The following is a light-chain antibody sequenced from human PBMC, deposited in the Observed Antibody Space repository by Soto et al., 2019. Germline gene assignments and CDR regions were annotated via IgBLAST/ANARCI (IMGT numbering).Light chain of an antibody. Sequence: DIQMTQSPSSLSASVGDRVTITCRASQGISNYLAWYQQKPGKVPKLLIYAASTLQSGVPSRFSGSGSGKDFTLTISSLRPEHVAPYYCQKYHSARYTFGQGTKREI. CDR1: QGISNY. CDR3: QKYHSARYT. CDR2: AAS. V-gene: IGKV1-27*01. J-gene: IGKJ2*01.